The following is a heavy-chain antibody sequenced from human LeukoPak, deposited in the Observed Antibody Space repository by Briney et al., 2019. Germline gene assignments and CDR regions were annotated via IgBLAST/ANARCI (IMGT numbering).Heavy chain of an antibody. CDR1: GGPFSAYY. CDR3: ASILWFGELHFDY. CDR2: INHSGST. V-gene: IGHV4-34*01. Sequence: KSSETLSLTCAVYGGPFSAYYWSWIRQPPGKGLEWIGEINHSGSTNYNPSLKSRVTISVDTPKNQFSLKLSSVTAADTAVYYCASILWFGELHFDYWGQGTLVTVSS. J-gene: IGHJ4*02. D-gene: IGHD3-10*01.